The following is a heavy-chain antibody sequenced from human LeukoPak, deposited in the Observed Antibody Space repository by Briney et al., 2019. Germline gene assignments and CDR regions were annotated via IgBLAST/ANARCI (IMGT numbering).Heavy chain of an antibody. CDR1: GGSFSNHF. D-gene: IGHD4-17*01. CDR2: IYPSWNT. J-gene: IGHJ5*02. CDR3: ARVDGDLEGNNWFDP. Sequence: PSETLSLTCSVSGGSFSNHFWSWVRQPPGKGLEWIGRIYPSWNTNYNPSLKSRVTISVDTSKNQFSLKLSSVTAADTAVYYCARVDGDLEGNNWFDPWGQGTLVTVSS. V-gene: IGHV4-4*07.